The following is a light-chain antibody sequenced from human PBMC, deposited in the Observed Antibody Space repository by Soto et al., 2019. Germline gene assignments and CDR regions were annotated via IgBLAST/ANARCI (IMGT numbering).Light chain of an antibody. CDR3: CSYAGSYTP. CDR1: SSDVGGYNY. CDR2: DVS. J-gene: IGLJ1*01. V-gene: IGLV2-11*01. Sequence: QSALTQPRSVSGSPGQSVTISCTGTSSDVGGYNYVSWYQQHPGKAPKLMIYDVSKRPSGVPDRFSGSKSGNTASLTISGLQAEDEADYYCCSYAGSYTPFGNGTKVTVL.